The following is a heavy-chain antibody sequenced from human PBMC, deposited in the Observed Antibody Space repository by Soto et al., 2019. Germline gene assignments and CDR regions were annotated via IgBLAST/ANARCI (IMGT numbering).Heavy chain of an antibody. V-gene: IGHV1-18*04. D-gene: IGHD3-10*01. Sequence: ASVKVSCKASGYTFTSYGISLVRQAPGQGLXWXXXISAXXXNXXXXQKLQGRVTMTTDTSTSRAYMELRSLRSDDTAVYNCASGKNWFDPWGQGTLVTVSS. CDR1: GYTFTSYG. CDR3: ASGKNWFDP. CDR2: ISAXXXNX. J-gene: IGHJ5*02.